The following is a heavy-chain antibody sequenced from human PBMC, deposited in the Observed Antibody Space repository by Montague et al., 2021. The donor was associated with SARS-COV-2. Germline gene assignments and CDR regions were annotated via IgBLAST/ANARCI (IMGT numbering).Heavy chain of an antibody. D-gene: IGHD5-12*01. CDR2: IYFGGGT. CDR1: GGSISSSYYF. CDR3: ARVVWKGFSGCEAEGGFDY. Sequence: SETLSLTCTVSGGSISSSYYFWGWIREPAGKGLEWIGSIYFGGGTYYXSSVKSRVTISVDTSKNQFTVKLTSVTAADTAVYWCARVVWKGFSGCEAEGGFDYWGQGTPVSVSS. V-gene: IGHV4-39*06. J-gene: IGHJ4*02.